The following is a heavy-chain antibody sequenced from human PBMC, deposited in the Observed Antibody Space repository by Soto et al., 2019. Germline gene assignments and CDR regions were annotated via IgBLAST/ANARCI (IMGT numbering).Heavy chain of an antibody. CDR2: IYNSGYT. V-gene: IGHV4-59*11. CDR1: GDSINGHY. D-gene: IGHD6-13*01. J-gene: IGHJ5*02. Sequence: SETLSLTCTVSGDSINGHYWSWIRQSPGKGLEWIGYIYNSGYTNYNPSLKSRVTMSLDTSKNHFSLKLRSVTAADTAVYYCAREIEAGPRNNWFDPWGQGTLVTV. CDR3: AREIEAGPRNNWFDP.